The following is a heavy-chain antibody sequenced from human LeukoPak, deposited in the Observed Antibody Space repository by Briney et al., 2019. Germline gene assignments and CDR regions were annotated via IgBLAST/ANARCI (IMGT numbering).Heavy chain of an antibody. CDR1: GGSISSGSYY. J-gene: IGHJ4*02. D-gene: IGHD6-13*01. CDR3: ARNEASSWYYFDY. Sequence: SETLSLTCTVSGGSISSGSYYWSWIRQPAGNGLEWIGRIYTSGSTNYNPSLKSRVTISVDTSKNQFSLKLSSVTAADTAVYYCARNEASSWYYFDYWGQGTLVTVSS. CDR2: IYTSGST. V-gene: IGHV4-61*02.